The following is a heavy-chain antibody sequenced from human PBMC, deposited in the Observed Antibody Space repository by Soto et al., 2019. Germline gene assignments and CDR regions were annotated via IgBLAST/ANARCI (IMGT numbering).Heavy chain of an antibody. CDR1: GFSLSTTGVG. J-gene: IGHJ6*02. V-gene: IGHV2-5*02. Sequence: QITLKESGPTLVKPTQTLTLTCTFSGFSLSTTGVGVGWIRQPPGKALEWLALIYWDDDKRYNPSLNSRLTITKDTSKNLVVLARTNMDPVDTATYYCVQSRCGGDCLQSYSSHSYYGLDVWGQGTTVTVSS. CDR3: VQSRCGGDCLQSYSSHSYYGLDV. CDR2: IYWDDDK. D-gene: IGHD2-21*02.